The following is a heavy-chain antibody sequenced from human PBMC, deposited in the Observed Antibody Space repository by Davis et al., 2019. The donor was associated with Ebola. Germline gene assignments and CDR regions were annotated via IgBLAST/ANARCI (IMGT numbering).Heavy chain of an antibody. J-gene: IGHJ4*02. CDR3: ARDRVGGYSYGYMGY. D-gene: IGHD5-18*01. CDR1: GFTFTNYG. CDR2: IWYDGSNK. V-gene: IGHV3-33*01. Sequence: GESLKISCAASGFTFTNYGMHWVRQASGKGLEWVALIWYDGSNKYYADSVKGRFTISRDNSKNTLYLQMNSLRAEDTAVYYCARDRVGGYSYGYMGYWGQGTLVTVSS.